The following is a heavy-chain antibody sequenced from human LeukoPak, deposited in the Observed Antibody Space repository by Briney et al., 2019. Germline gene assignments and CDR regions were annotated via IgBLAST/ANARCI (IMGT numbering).Heavy chain of an antibody. CDR1: GFIVSSNY. V-gene: IGHV3-53*01. J-gene: IGHJ4*02. CDR2: IYIGDTT. CDR3: ARGGSSGYWGYFDH. D-gene: IGHD3-22*01. Sequence: PGGSLRLSCAVSGFIVSSNYMSWVRQAPGKGLGWVSVIYIGDTTYYAESVKGRFTISRDNSKNTVYLQMSDLRDEDTAVYYCARGGSSGYWGYFDHWGQGTLVTVSS.